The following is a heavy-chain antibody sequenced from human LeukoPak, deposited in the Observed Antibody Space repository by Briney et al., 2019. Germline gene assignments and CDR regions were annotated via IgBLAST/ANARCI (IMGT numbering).Heavy chain of an antibody. J-gene: IGHJ3*02. D-gene: IGHD3-10*01. Sequence: GGSLRLSCAASGFTFSTNPMSWVRQAPGKGLEWVSAISPDNTYYADSVKGQLTISRDDSKNTVYLQMNSPRAEDTARYYCVKEHVDRAFTRSFEIWGQGTVVTVSS. CDR2: ISPDNT. CDR1: GFTFSTNP. CDR3: VKEHVDRAFTRSFEI. V-gene: IGHV3-23*01.